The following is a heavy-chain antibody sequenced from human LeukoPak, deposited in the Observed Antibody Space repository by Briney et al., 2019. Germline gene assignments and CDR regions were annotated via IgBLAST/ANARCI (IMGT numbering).Heavy chain of an antibody. CDR3: ARELREHGVFDI. CDR2: IYSGGNT. V-gene: IGHV3-53*01. D-gene: IGHD1-26*01. Sequence: GGSLRLSCTVSGFTVSSNSMSWVRQAPGKGLEWVSFIYSGGNTHYSDSVKGRFTISRDNSKNTLYLQMNSLRAEDTAVYYCARELREHGVFDIWGQGTTVTVSS. J-gene: IGHJ6*02. CDR1: GFTVSSNS.